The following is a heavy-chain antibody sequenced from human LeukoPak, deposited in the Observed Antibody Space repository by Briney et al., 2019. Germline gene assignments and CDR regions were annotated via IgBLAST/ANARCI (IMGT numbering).Heavy chain of an antibody. Sequence: GSLRLSCAASGFTFSSYSMNWVRQAPGKGLEWIGEINHSGSTNYNPSLKSRVTISVDTSKNQFSLKLSSVTAADTAVYYCARARRQQLVRDFDYWGQGTLVTVSS. D-gene: IGHD6-13*01. CDR3: ARARRQQLVRDFDY. J-gene: IGHJ4*02. CDR1: GFTFSSYS. V-gene: IGHV4-34*01. CDR2: INHSGST.